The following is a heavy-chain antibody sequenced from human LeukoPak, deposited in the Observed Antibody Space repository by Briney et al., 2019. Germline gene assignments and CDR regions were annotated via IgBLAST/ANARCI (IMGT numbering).Heavy chain of an antibody. CDR2: IIWISGSI. D-gene: IGHD3-10*01. CDR3: AKDSRFGQFGELLLGYFDY. J-gene: IGHJ4*02. V-gene: IGHV3-9*01. CDR1: AFTFANYA. Sequence: GGSLCPSCPPSAFTFANYAMRWVRQPPGNGRGWVPGIIWISGSIVYADSVKGRLTISRDNAKNSLYLQMNSLRAEDTALYYCAKDSRFGQFGELLLGYFDYWGQGTLVTVSS.